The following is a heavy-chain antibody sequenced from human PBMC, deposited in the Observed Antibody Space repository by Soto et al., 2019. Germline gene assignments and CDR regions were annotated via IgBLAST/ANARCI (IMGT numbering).Heavy chain of an antibody. Sequence: QVQLVQSGAEVKKPGASVKVSCKASGYTFTSYGISWGRQSPVKVLELMRWISAYNCNTNYAQKLQSRVTMTPATPTSKAYMELRSLRSDDTAVYYCASESSSICHGYWGQGTLVTVSS. CDR1: GYTFTSYG. CDR2: ISAYNCNT. J-gene: IGHJ4*02. D-gene: IGHD6-13*01. CDR3: ASESSSICHGY. V-gene: IGHV1-18*01.